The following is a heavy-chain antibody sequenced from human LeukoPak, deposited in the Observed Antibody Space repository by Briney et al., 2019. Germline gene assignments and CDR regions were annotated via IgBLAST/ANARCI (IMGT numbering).Heavy chain of an antibody. Sequence: PGGSLRLSCAASGFTFDDYAMHWVRQAPGKGLEWVSLISWDGGSTYYADSVKGRFTISRDNSKNSLYLQMNSLRAEDTALYYCAKDFGPLPLAVPAAVTYYYYYMDVWGKGTTVTVSS. CDR1: GFTFDDYA. CDR2: ISWDGGST. CDR3: AKDFGPLPLAVPAAVTYYYYYMDV. D-gene: IGHD2-2*01. J-gene: IGHJ6*03. V-gene: IGHV3-43D*03.